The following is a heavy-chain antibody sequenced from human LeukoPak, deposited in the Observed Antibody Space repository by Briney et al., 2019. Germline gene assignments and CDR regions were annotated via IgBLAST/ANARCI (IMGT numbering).Heavy chain of an antibody. Sequence: GGSLRLSCAASGFSFSSYAMTWVRQAPGKGLEWVSALSASGGTTYYADSVKGRFTTSRDNSKNTLYLQMDSLRAEDTAVYYCAKLPREYCSSTSCPNWFDTWGQGTLVTVSS. J-gene: IGHJ5*02. CDR2: LSASGGTT. D-gene: IGHD2-2*01. V-gene: IGHV3-23*01. CDR1: GFSFSSYA. CDR3: AKLPREYCSSTSCPNWFDT.